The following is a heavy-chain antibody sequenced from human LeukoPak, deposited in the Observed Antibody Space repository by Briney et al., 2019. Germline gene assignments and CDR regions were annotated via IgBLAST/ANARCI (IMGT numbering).Heavy chain of an antibody. CDR3: AGTRYYYNSRSYGAPYYFDY. CDR2: IYYSGST. J-gene: IGHJ4*02. D-gene: IGHD3-10*01. Sequence: SETLSLTCTVSGGSISSSSYCWGWIRQPPGKGLEWIGSIYYSGSTYYNPSLKRRVTISIDTSKNQFSLKLSSVTAADTAVYYCAGTRYYYNSRSYGAPYYFDYWGQGTLVTVSS. CDR1: GGSISSSSYC. V-gene: IGHV4-39*01.